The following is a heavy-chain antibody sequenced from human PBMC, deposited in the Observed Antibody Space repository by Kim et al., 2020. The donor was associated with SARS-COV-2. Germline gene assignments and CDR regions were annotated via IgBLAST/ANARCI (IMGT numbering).Heavy chain of an antibody. Sequence: GGSLRLSCAASGFTFSSYAMSWVRQAPGKGLEWVSAISGSGGSTYYADSVKGRFTISRDNSKNTLYLQMNSLRAEDTAVYYCAKPPITIFGVVITRNDNWFDPWGQGTLVTVSS. CDR3: AKPPITIFGVVITRNDNWFDP. V-gene: IGHV3-23*01. CDR2: ISGSGGST. D-gene: IGHD3-3*01. CDR1: GFTFSSYA. J-gene: IGHJ5*02.